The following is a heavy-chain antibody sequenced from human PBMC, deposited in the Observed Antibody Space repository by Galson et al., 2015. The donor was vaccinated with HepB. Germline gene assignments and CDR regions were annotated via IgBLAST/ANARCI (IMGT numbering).Heavy chain of an antibody. J-gene: IGHJ1*01. V-gene: IGHV3-23*01. Sequence: SLRLSCAASGFTFSSYAMSWVRQAPGKGLEWVSAISGSGGSTYYADSVKGRFTISRDNSKNTLYLQMNSLRAEDTAVYYCAKGDSSSWYAGYFQHWGQGTLVTVSS. CDR2: ISGSGGST. CDR3: AKGDSSSWYAGYFQH. CDR1: GFTFSSYA. D-gene: IGHD6-13*01.